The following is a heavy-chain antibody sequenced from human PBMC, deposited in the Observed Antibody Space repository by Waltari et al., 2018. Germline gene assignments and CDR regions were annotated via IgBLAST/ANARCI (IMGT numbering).Heavy chain of an antibody. CDR2: IYHSGST. D-gene: IGHD6-19*01. CDR1: GYSISSGYY. V-gene: IGHV4-38-2*01. Sequence: QVQLQESGPGLVKPSETLSLTCAVSGYSISSGYYWGWIRQPPGKGLEWIGSIYHSGSTYYNPSLKRRVTISVDTSKNQFSLKLSSVTAADTAVYYCASTTKQWLDLDYWGQGTLVTVSS. J-gene: IGHJ4*02. CDR3: ASTTKQWLDLDY.